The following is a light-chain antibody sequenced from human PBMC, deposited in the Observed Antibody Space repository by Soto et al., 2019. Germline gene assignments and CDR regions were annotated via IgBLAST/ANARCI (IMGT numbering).Light chain of an antibody. CDR3: QQYNNRHT. CDR1: QSVSSN. Sequence: EIVMTQSPATLSVSPGERATLSCRASQSVSSNLAWYQQKPGQAPRLLIYGASTRATGIPARFSGSGSGTEFTLTISSLQSEDFAVYYCQQYNNRHTFGPGTKVDIK. V-gene: IGKV3-15*01. J-gene: IGKJ3*01. CDR2: GAS.